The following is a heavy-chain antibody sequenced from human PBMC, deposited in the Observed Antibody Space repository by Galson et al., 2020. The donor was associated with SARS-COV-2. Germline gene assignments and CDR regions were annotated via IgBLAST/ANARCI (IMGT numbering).Heavy chain of an antibody. CDR3: TTLGAAADYGSSGPDS. V-gene: IGHV3-15*01. J-gene: IGHJ4*02. CDR2: IKSKADGGTT. CDR1: GFTLSSAW. Sequence: GGTLRLSCAASGFTLSSAWMSWVRQAPGKGLECVGRIKSKADGGTTDYAEPEKGRIIIARDDSRNTLYLHMNRLKTEDTAVYFCTTLGAAADYGSSGPDSLGQGTLVTVSS. D-gene: IGHD4-17*01.